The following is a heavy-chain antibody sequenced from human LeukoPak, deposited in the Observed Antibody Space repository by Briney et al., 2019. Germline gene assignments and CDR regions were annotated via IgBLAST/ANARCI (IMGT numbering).Heavy chain of an antibody. D-gene: IGHD6-13*01. CDR2: ISYDGSNK. J-gene: IGHJ4*02. V-gene: IGHV3-30*03. Sequence: PGGSLRLSCTASGFTFSGSAIHWVRQAPGKGLEWVAVISYDGSNKYYGDSVKGRFTISRDNSKNTVYLQMNSLRTEDTAVYYCARDIAAAGTLMDHWGQGTLITVSS. CDR3: ARDIAAAGTLMDH. CDR1: GFTFSGSA.